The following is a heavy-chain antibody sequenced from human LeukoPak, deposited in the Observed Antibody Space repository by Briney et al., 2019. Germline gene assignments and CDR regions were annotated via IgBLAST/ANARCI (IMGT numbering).Heavy chain of an antibody. Sequence: GESLKISCKGSGYSFTSYWIGWVRQMPGKGLEWMGIIYPGDSDTRYSPSFQGQVTISADKSISTAYLQWSSLKASDTAMYYCARLHGDYRYREYYFDYWGQGTLVTVSS. CDR1: GYSFTSYW. CDR3: ARLHGDYRYREYYFDY. J-gene: IGHJ4*02. CDR2: IYPGDSDT. D-gene: IGHD4-17*01. V-gene: IGHV5-51*01.